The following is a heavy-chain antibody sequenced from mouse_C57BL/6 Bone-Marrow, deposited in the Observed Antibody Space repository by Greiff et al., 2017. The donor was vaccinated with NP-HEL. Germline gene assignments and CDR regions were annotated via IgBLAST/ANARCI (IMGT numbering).Heavy chain of an antibody. CDR3: ARHAKGYYYGSSYYAMDY. D-gene: IGHD1-1*01. CDR2: FYPGSGSI. Sequence: VQLQQSGAELVKPGASVKLSCKASGYTFTEYTIHWVKQRSGQGLEWIGWFYPGSGSIKYNEKFKDKATLTADKSSSTVYMELSRLTSEDSAVYFCARHAKGYYYGSSYYAMDYWGQGTSVTVSS. CDR1: GYTFTEYT. V-gene: IGHV1-62-2*01. J-gene: IGHJ4*01.